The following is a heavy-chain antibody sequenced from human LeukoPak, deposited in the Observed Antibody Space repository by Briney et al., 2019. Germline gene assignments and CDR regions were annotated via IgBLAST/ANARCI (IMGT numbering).Heavy chain of an antibody. CDR1: GDTFSSYY. V-gene: IGHV1-46*01. CDR2: INPSGGST. J-gene: IGHJ4*02. D-gene: IGHD3-3*01. CDR3: ARGGVLRFLEHLDY. Sequence: ASVKVSFKASGDTFSSYYMHWVRQAPGQGLEWMGIINPSGGSTTYAQKFQGRVTMTRDTSTSTVYMELSSLRSEDTAVYYCARGGVLRFLEHLDYWGQGTLVTISS.